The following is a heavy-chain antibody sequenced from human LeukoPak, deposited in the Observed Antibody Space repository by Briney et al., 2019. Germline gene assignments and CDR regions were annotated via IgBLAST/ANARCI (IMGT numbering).Heavy chain of an antibody. V-gene: IGHV3-21*01. Sequence: GGSLSLPYAPSGFPFSSYSMNGVRQAPGKGREGVYSISSSSSYKYYADSVKGRFPISRKNAKNPLYLKMNSLRPENPPVFYFAGETYRSSWSYYFVYWGERALVTVSS. D-gene: IGHD6-13*01. CDR1: GFPFSSYS. J-gene: IGHJ4*02. CDR3: AGETYRSSWSYYFVY. CDR2: ISSSSSYK.